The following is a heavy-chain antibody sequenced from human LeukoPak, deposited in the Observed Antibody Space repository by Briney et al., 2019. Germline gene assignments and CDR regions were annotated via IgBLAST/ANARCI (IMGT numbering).Heavy chain of an antibody. CDR2: IWSDGSNK. CDR3: ARDKGVRFLDY. D-gene: IGHD4-17*01. Sequence: LTFGSSGLTFSNSGMHWVRRAPGKGLEWVAMIWSDGSNKYYADSVKGRFTISRDNSKNTLYLQMNSLRAEDTAVYYCARDKGVRFLDYWGQGTLVTVSS. CDR1: GLTFSNSG. V-gene: IGHV3-33*01. J-gene: IGHJ4*02.